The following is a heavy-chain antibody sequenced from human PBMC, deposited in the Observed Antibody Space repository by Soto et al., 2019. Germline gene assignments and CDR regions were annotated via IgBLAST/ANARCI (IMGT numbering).Heavy chain of an antibody. D-gene: IGHD6-13*01. CDR1: GFTFSSYA. V-gene: IGHV3-30-3*01. CDR3: ARPRIAAAPNWFDP. J-gene: IGHJ5*02. Sequence: GGSLRLSCAASGFTFSSYAMHWVRQAPGKGLEWVAVISYDGSNKYYADSVKGRFTISRDNSKNTLYLQMNSLRAEDTAVYYCARPRIAAAPNWFDPWGQRTLVTVSS. CDR2: ISYDGSNK.